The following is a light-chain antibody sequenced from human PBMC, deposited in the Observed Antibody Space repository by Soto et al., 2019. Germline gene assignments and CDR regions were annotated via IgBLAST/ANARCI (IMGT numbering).Light chain of an antibody. CDR2: DPS. CDR3: LLFNTYPQA. CDR1: RLMASP. J-gene: IGKJ4*01. V-gene: IGKV1-13*02. Sequence: IQLPRSPSPFLELLGEGATSIVRPVRLMASPLPWYNQSPGKPLNLLHFDPSTLENGVLSRFSGGGSGTDFTLTISSLQPEDFATYYCLLFNTYPQAFGGGTKVEIK.